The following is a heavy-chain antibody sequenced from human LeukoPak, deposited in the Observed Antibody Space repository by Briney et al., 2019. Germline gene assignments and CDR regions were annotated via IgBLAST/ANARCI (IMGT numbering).Heavy chain of an antibody. CDR1: GFTFSSYA. D-gene: IGHD3-3*01. CDR2: ISGSGGST. CDR3: ARITYYDFWSGSESGWFDP. J-gene: IGHJ5*02. V-gene: IGHV3-23*01. Sequence: GSLRLSCAASGFTFSSYAMSWVRQAPGKGLEWVSAISGSGGSTYYADSVKGRFTISRDNSKNTLYLQMNSLRAEDTAVYYCARITYYDFWSGSESGWFDPWGQGTLVTVSS.